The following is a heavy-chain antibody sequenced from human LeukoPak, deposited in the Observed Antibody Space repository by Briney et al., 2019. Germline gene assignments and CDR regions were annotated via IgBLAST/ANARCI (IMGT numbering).Heavy chain of an antibody. CDR1: GFTFSSYG. J-gene: IGHJ6*02. Sequence: GGSLRLSCAASGFTFSSYGMHRVRQAPGKGLEWVAVISYDGSNNYYADSVKGRFTISRDNSKNTLYLQVNSLRPEDTAVYYCAKDLHRGAVVTPYNYYGMDVWGRGTTVTVSS. CDR3: AKDLHRGAVVTPYNYYGMDV. D-gene: IGHD2-21*02. V-gene: IGHV3-30*18. CDR2: ISYDGSNN.